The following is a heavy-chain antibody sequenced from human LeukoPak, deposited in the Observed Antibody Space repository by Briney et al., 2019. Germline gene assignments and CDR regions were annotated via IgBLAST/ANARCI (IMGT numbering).Heavy chain of an antibody. V-gene: IGHV4-4*09. CDR1: GCSISSYY. D-gene: IGHD5-12*01. J-gene: IGHJ4*02. Sequence: SETLSLTCTVSGCSISSYYRGWIRQPPGKGLEWIAYIYTSGSTNYNPSLKRRVTISVDTSKNQFSLKLSSVTAADAAVYYCARKPGESGYNDDHFDYWGQGTLVTVSS. CDR3: ARKPGESGYNDDHFDY. CDR2: IYTSGST.